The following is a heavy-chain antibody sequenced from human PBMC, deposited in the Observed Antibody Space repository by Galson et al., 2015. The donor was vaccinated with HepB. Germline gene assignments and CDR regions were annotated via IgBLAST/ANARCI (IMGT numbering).Heavy chain of an antibody. V-gene: IGHV1-69*02. Sequence: SVKVSCKASGGTFSSYTISWVRQAPGQGLEWMGRIIPILRIANYAQRFQGRVTITADKSTSTAYMERSSLGSEDTAVYYCATPPWSDYVWGTYRLDYWGQGTLVTVSS. CDR1: GGTFSSYT. CDR3: ATPPWSDYVWGTYRLDY. J-gene: IGHJ4*02. CDR2: IIPILRIA. D-gene: IGHD3-16*02.